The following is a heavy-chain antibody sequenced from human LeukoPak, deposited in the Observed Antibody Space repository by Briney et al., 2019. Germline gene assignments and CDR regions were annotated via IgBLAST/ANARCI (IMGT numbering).Heavy chain of an antibody. J-gene: IGHJ4*02. CDR3: AKDSCSSTSCCGYFDY. CDR2: ISGSGGST. Sequence: GGSLRLSCAASGFTFSSDAMSWVRQAPGEGLEWVSAISGSGGSTYYADSVKGRFTISRDNSKNTLYLQMNSLRAEDTAVYYCAKDSCSSTSCCGYFDYWGQGTLVTVSS. D-gene: IGHD2-2*01. CDR1: GFTFSSDA. V-gene: IGHV3-23*01.